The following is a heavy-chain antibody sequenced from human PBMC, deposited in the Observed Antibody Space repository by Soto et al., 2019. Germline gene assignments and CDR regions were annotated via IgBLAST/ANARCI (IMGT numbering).Heavy chain of an antibody. V-gene: IGHV3-30-3*01. CDR3: ARGLYCTNGVCYSGFDY. CDR1: GFTFSSYA. Sequence: PGGSLRLSCAASGFTFSSYAMHWVRQAPGKGLEWVAVISYDGSNKYYADSVKGRFTISRDNSKNTLYLQMNSLRAEDTAVYYCARGLYCTNGVCYSGFDYWGQGTLVTVS. D-gene: IGHD2-8*01. J-gene: IGHJ4*02. CDR2: ISYDGSNK.